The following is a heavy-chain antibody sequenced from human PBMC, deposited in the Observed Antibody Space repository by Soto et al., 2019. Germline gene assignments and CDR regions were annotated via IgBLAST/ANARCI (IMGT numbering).Heavy chain of an antibody. J-gene: IGHJ4*02. CDR3: AKGSSGWYERFDY. D-gene: IGHD6-19*01. CDR1: GFTYSSYA. V-gene: IGHV3-23*01. CDR2: ISGSGGST. Sequence: EVQLLESGGGLVQPGGSLRLSCAASGFTYSSYAMSWVRQAPGKGLEWVSAISGSGGSTYYADSVKGRFTISRDNSKNTLYLQMNSLRAEDTAVYYCAKGSSGWYERFDYWGQGTLVTVSS.